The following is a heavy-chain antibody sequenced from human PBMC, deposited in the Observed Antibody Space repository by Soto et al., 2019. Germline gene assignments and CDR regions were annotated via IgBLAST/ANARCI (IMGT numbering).Heavy chain of an antibody. CDR1: GFTFSSYG. CDR3: ARENPFDI. V-gene: IGHV3-33*01. J-gene: IGHJ3*02. CDR2: IWYDGSNK. Sequence: QVQLVESGGGVVQPGRSLRLSCAASGFTFSSYGMHWVRQSPGKGLEWVAVIWYDGSNKYYADSVKGRFTISRDNSKNTLYLQMNSLRAEDTAVYYGARENPFDIWGQGTMVTVSS.